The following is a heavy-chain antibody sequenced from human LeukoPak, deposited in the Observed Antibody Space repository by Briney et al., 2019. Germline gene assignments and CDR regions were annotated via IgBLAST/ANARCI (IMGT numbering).Heavy chain of an antibody. CDR3: ARVTCRTDRCYDDNAFDV. D-gene: IGHD2-2*01. CDR2: IYPGDSDT. CDR1: GYSFTNYW. V-gene: IGHV5-51*01. Sequence: GESLKISCKGSGYSFTNYWIGWVRQVPGKGLEWMGIIYPGDSDTRYSPSFQGQVTISAGKSIRTAYLQWSSLKASDTAMYFCARVTCRTDRCYDDNAFDVWGQGTMVTVSS. J-gene: IGHJ3*01.